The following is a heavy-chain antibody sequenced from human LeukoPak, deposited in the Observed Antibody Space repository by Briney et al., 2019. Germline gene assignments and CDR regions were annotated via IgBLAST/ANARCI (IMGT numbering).Heavy chain of an antibody. V-gene: IGHV4-59*11. CDR3: ASADPVLRFYDP. D-gene: IGHD3-3*01. CDR2: IYYGGST. CDR1: GGSISSHY. Sequence: PSETLSLTCTVSGGSISSHYWSWIRQPPGKGLEWIGYIYYGGSTNYNPSLKSRVTISVDTSKNQFSLKLSSVTAADTAVYYCASADPVLRFYDPWGQGTLVTVSS. J-gene: IGHJ5*02.